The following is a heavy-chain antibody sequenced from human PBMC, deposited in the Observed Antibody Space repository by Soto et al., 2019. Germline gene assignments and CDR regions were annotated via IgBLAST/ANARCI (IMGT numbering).Heavy chain of an antibody. Sequence: QVLLQESGPGLVKPSETLSLTCTVSGGSVSSMSHYWTWIRQPPGKGLEWIGYIYYTGMTTYNPSLKSRVTISVDTSKIQFSLTLSSVTAADTGVYYCARTDRWQLSSFSDYWGQGTLVTVSS. CDR3: ARTDRWQLSSFSDY. CDR2: IYYTGMT. CDR1: GGSVSSMSHY. J-gene: IGHJ4*02. V-gene: IGHV4-61*01. D-gene: IGHD2-15*01.